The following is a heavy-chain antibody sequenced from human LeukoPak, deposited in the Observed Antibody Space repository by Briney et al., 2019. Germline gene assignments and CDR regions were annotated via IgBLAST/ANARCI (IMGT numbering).Heavy chain of an antibody. CDR2: TNSGGTTT. V-gene: IGHV3-23*01. D-gene: IGHD6-13*01. J-gene: IGHJ4*02. Sequence: PGGSLRLSCATSGFPFSDFSMTWVRQAPGKGLEWISTTNSGGTTTYYAESVKGRFTISRDNFKNALYLQMNSLRAEDTAVYYCARKSAAGTAYWGQGTLVTVSS. CDR1: GFPFSDFS. CDR3: ARKSAAGTAY.